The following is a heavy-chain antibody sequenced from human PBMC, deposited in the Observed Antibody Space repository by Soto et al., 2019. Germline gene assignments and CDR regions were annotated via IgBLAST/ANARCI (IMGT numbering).Heavy chain of an antibody. CDR1: GGTFSSYT. V-gene: IGHV1-69*02. Sequence: QVQLVQSGAEVKKPGSSVKVSCKASGGTFSSYTISWVRQAPGQGLEWMGRIIPILGIANYAQKFQGRVTITADKSTSTAYMELSSLRSEDTAVYYYARGTKDIVVVPAAIGGSRDAFDIWGQGTMVTVSS. CDR3: ARGTKDIVVVPAAIGGSRDAFDI. CDR2: IIPILGIA. D-gene: IGHD2-2*02. J-gene: IGHJ3*02.